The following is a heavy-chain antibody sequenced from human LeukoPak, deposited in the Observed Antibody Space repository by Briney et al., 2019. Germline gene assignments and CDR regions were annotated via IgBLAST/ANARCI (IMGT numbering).Heavy chain of an antibody. CDR2: ISAYNGNT. V-gene: IGHV1-18*01. Sequence: GASVKVSCKASGYTFTSYGISWVRQAPGQGLEWMGWISAYNGNTNYAQKLQGRVTMTTDTSTSTAYMELRSLRSDDTAVYYCARRRDWRLYCSGGSCYSGAFDIWGQGTMVTVSS. D-gene: IGHD2-15*01. CDR3: ARRRDWRLYCSGGSCYSGAFDI. CDR1: GYTFTSYG. J-gene: IGHJ3*02.